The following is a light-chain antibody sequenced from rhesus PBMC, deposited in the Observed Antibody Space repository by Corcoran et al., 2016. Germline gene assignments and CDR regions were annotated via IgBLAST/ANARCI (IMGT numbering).Light chain of an antibody. V-gene: IGKV1-36*02. CDR1: QGISDY. Sequence: DIQMTQSPSSLSALVGDRVTITCRASQGISDYLNWYQQKPGKAPRRLIYVSSSLESGVPSRFSGSGYGSDVTLTISSLQPEYFAAYYGLQAYSTPYSFGQGTKVEIK. J-gene: IGKJ2*01. CDR2: VSS. CDR3: LQAYSTPYS.